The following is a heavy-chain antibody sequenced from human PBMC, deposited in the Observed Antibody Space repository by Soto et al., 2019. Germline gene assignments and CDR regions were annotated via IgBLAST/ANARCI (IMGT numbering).Heavy chain of an antibody. V-gene: IGHV1-18*04. CDR1: GYTFTSYG. Sequence: PSVKVSCKASGYTFTSYGISWVRQAPGQGLEWMGWISAYNGNTNYAQKLQGRVTMTTDTSTSTAYMELRSLRSDDTAVYYCARDGDSGGYFYYSGTDVWGQGTTVTVSS. D-gene: IGHD3-22*01. CDR3: ARDGDSGGYFYYSGTDV. CDR2: ISAYNGNT. J-gene: IGHJ6*02.